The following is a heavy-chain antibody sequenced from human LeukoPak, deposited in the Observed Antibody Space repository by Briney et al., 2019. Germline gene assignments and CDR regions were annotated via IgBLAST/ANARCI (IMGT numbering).Heavy chain of an antibody. Sequence: GGSLRLSCVGSGFTFSGYGMNWVRQAPGKGLEWVSSISSSSTYIYYADSVKGRFTISRDNAKNSVYLQMNSLRAEDTAVYYCARDYQIPYYYGSGSYSPDVWGQGTTVTVSS. V-gene: IGHV3-21*01. J-gene: IGHJ6*02. CDR3: ARDYQIPYYYGSGSYSPDV. CDR1: GFTFSGYG. D-gene: IGHD3-10*01. CDR2: ISSSSTYI.